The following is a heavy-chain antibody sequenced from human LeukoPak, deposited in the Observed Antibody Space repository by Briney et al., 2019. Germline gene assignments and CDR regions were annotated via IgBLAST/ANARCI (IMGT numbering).Heavy chain of an antibody. CDR2: IYPGDSDT. J-gene: IGHJ4*02. CDR1: GYRFTNYW. Sequence: GESLKISCKGSGYRFTNYWIGWVRPMPGKGLEWMGIIYPGDSDTRYSPSFQGQVTISADRSISTAYLQWSSLKASDTAMYYCARYSGSYLTYFDYWGQGTLVTVSS. V-gene: IGHV5-51*01. D-gene: IGHD1-26*01. CDR3: ARYSGSYLTYFDY.